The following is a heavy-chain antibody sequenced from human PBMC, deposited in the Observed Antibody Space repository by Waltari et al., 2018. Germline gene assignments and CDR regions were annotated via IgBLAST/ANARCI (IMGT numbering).Heavy chain of an antibody. D-gene: IGHD4-17*01. V-gene: IGHV4-30-4*08. Sequence: QVQLQESGPGLVKPSQTLSLTCPVSGGSISSGDYYWSWIRQPPGKGLEWIGYIYYSGSTHYNPSLKSRVTISVDTSKNQFSLKLSSVTAADTAVYYCAREGGDGDYNWFDPWGQGTPVTVSS. CDR2: IYYSGST. CDR3: AREGGDGDYNWFDP. CDR1: GGSISSGDYY. J-gene: IGHJ5*02.